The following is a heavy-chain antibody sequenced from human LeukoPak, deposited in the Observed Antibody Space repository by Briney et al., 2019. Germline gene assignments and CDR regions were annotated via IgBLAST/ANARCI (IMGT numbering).Heavy chain of an antibody. Sequence: ASVKVSCKASGYTFTGYYMHWVRQAPGQGLEWMGWINPNSGGTNYAQKFQGRVTMTRDTSISTAYMELSRLRSDDTAVYYCAWGNCSSTSCLYYYYYYMDVWGKGTTVTVSS. J-gene: IGHJ6*03. CDR3: AWGNCSSTSCLYYYYYYMDV. CDR2: INPNSGGT. CDR1: GYTFTGYY. D-gene: IGHD2-2*01. V-gene: IGHV1-2*02.